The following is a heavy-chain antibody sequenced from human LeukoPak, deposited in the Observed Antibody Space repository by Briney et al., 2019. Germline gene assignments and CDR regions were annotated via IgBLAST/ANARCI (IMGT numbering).Heavy chain of an antibody. J-gene: IGHJ3*02. D-gene: IGHD5-24*01. Sequence: SETLSLTCTVSGGSISDGTYYLSWIRQPPGKGLEWIGYIYYSGSTYYNPSLKSRVSISVDTSKNQFSLKLSSVTAADTAVFYCARDRDGYNLDAFDIWGQGTMVTVSS. CDR3: ARDRDGYNLDAFDI. CDR1: GGSISDGTYY. CDR2: IYYSGST. V-gene: IGHV4-30-4*08.